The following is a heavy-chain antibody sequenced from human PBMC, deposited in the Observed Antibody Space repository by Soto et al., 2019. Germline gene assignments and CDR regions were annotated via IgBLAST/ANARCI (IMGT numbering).Heavy chain of an antibody. V-gene: IGHV1-2*04. D-gene: IGHD2-8*01. CDR2: INPKSGGT. CDR1: GYSFTDYH. J-gene: IGHJ6*02. CDR3: ARGDSTDCSNGVCSFFYNHDMDV. Sequence: ASVKVSCKASGYSFTDYHIHWVRRAPGQGLEWLGRINPKSGGTSTAQKFQGWVTMTTDTSISTASMELTRLTSDDTAIYYCARGDSTDCSNGVCSFFYNHDMDVWGQGTTVTVSS.